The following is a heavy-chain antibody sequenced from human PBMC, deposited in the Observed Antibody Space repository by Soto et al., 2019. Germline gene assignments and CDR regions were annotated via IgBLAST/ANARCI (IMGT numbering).Heavy chain of an antibody. CDR2: ISGSGGST. V-gene: IGHV3-23*01. J-gene: IGHJ6*02. D-gene: IGHD1-26*01. Sequence: GGSLRLSCAASGFTFSSYAMSWVRQAPGKGLEWVSAISGSGGSTYYVDSVKGRFTISRDNSKNTLYLQMNSLRAEDTAVYYCAKGRIVGPYSYGMDVWGQGTTVTVSS. CDR1: GFTFSSYA. CDR3: AKGRIVGPYSYGMDV.